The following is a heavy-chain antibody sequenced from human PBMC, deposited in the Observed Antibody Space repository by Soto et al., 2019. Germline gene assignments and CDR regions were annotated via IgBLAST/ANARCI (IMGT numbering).Heavy chain of an antibody. J-gene: IGHJ6*02. CDR2: IYPGDSDT. CDR3: ARKKNGYCYYGMDV. CDR1: GYRFTSYC. Sequence: PGGSPKISCQGFGYRFTSYCIGWVRPMPGKGLEWLGIIYPGDSDTRYSPSFQGQVTISADKSISTAYLQWSSLKASNTAMYYGARKKNGYCYYGMDVWGQGTTVTVSS. V-gene: IGHV5-51*01. D-gene: IGHD1-1*01.